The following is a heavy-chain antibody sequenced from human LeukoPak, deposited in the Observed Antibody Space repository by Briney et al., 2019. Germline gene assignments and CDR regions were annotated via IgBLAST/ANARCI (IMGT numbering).Heavy chain of an antibody. V-gene: IGHV3-49*04. Sequence: GGSLRLSCTASGFTFGDYGMSWVRQAPGKVLELVGFIQSITYGGTTQYAASVKGRFTISIDDSKSIAYLQMNSLKTEETAVYYCTASDHLYCSSISCHFDYWGQGTMVTVSS. D-gene: IGHD2-2*01. J-gene: IGHJ4*02. CDR3: TASDHLYCSSISCHFDY. CDR2: IQSITYGGTT. CDR1: GFTFGDYG.